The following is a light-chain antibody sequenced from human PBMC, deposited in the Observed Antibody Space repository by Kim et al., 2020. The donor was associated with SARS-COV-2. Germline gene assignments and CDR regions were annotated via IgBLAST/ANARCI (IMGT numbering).Light chain of an antibody. Sequence: SASVGDRVTITCRASQSISSWLAWYQQKPGKAPKLLIYDASSLESGVPSRFSGSGSGTEFTLTISSLQPDDFATYYYQQYNSYWTFGQGTKVDIK. CDR2: DAS. V-gene: IGKV1-5*01. J-gene: IGKJ1*01. CDR1: QSISSW. CDR3: QQYNSYWT.